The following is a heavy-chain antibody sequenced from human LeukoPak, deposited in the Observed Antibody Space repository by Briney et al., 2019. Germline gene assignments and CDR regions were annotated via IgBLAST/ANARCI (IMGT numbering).Heavy chain of an antibody. CDR3: AISSPVATVGY. CDR2: INQDGSEK. J-gene: IGHJ4*02. Sequence: GGSLRLSCADSGFTFSSYWISWVRQAPGKGLEWVANINQDGSEKYYVDSVRGRFTISRDNAKNSLYLQMNSLRAEDTAVYYCAISSPVATVGYWGQGALVTVSS. CDR1: GFTFSSYW. D-gene: IGHD4-23*01. V-gene: IGHV3-7*01.